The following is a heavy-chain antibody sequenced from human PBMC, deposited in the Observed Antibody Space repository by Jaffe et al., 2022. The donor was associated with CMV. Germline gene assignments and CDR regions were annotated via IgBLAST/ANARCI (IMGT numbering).Heavy chain of an antibody. V-gene: IGHV3-48*03. D-gene: IGHD4-17*01. CDR2: ISSSGSTI. CDR3: AREISDYGDYVLV. CDR1: GFTFSSYE. J-gene: IGHJ4*02. Sequence: EVQLVESGGGLVQPGGSLRLSCAASGFTFSSYEMNWVRQAPGKGLEWVSYISSSGSTIYYADSVKGRFTISRDNAKNSLYLQMNSLRAEDTAVYYCAREISDYGDYVLVWGQGTLVTVSS.